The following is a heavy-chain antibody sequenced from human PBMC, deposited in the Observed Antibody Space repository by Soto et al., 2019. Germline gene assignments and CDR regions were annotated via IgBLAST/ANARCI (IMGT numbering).Heavy chain of an antibody. Sequence: EVQLVESGGGLVKPGGSLRLSCAASGFTFSNAWMNWVRQAPGKGLEWVGRIKSKTDGGTTDYAAPVKGRFTISRDDSKNTLYLQMNSLKTEDTAVYYCTTGHRPYYYDSSGYYYRSDYWGQGTLVTVSS. CDR3: TTGHRPYYYDSSGYYYRSDY. D-gene: IGHD3-22*01. CDR1: GFTFSNAW. V-gene: IGHV3-15*07. J-gene: IGHJ4*02. CDR2: IKSKTDGGTT.